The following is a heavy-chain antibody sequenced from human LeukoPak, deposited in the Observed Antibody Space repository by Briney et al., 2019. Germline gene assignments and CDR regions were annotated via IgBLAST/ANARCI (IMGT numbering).Heavy chain of an antibody. CDR1: GGTFSSYA. CDR3: ARMSFLKQRTPPRPDDAFDI. Sequence: SVKVSCKASGGTFSSYAISWVRQAPGQGLEWMGGIIPIFGTANYAQKFQGRVTITADESTSTAYMELSSLRSEDTAVYYCARMSFLKQRTPPRPDDAFDIWGQGTMITVSS. CDR2: IIPIFGTA. V-gene: IGHV1-69*13. J-gene: IGHJ3*02. D-gene: IGHD6-6*01.